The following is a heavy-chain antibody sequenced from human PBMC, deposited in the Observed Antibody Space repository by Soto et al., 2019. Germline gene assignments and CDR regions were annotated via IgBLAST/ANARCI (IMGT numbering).Heavy chain of an antibody. CDR1: GYTFTSYY. V-gene: IGHV1-46*03. CDR3: ARGRIAVAGTAYYYYYYMDV. D-gene: IGHD6-19*01. CDR2: INPSGGST. Sequence: ASVKVSCKASGYTFTSYYMHCVRQAPGQGLEWMGIINPSGGSTSYAQRFQGRVTMTRDTSTSTVYMELSSLRSEDTAVYYCARGRIAVAGTAYYYYYYMDVWGKGTTVTVSS. J-gene: IGHJ6*03.